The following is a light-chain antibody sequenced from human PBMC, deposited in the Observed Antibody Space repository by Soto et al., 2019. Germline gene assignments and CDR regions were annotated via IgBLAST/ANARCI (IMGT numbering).Light chain of an antibody. CDR3: QRYNNWPLP. CDR1: RGIGDT. J-gene: IGKJ4*01. V-gene: IGKV3-15*01. CDR2: DTS. Sequence: EVVMTQSPATRSVSPGEGATLSCRASRGIGDTLACYRHKPGQTPRLLLCDTSTRATGGQARFSGSRSGTEFTLTIDSLQSEDFAVYYGQRYNNWPLPCGGGTK.